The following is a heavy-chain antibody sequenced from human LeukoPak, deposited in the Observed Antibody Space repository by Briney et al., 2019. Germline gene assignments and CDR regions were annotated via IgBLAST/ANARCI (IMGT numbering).Heavy chain of an antibody. Sequence: KPSETLSLTCSVSGGSVSSSRYYWGWMRQPPGGGLEWIGRIYYSGGTYYNPSLKSRVTISVDTSKNQFSLKLSSVTAADTAVYYCARDFRLDYWGQGALVTVSS. CDR1: GGSVSSSRYY. V-gene: IGHV4-39*07. J-gene: IGHJ4*02. CDR3: ARDFRLDY. CDR2: IYYSGGT.